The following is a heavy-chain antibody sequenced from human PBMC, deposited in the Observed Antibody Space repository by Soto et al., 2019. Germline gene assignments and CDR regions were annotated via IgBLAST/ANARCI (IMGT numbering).Heavy chain of an antibody. CDR1: GGSISSYY. CDR2: IYYSGST. D-gene: IGHD2-15*01. CDR3: ARSTGDIVPPFDP. J-gene: IGHJ5*02. Sequence: SETLSLTCTVSGGSISSYYWSWIRQPPGKGLEWIGYIYYSGSTNYNPSLKSRVTISVDTSKNQFSLKLSSVTAADTAVYYCARSTGDIVPPFDPWGQGTLVTVS. V-gene: IGHV4-59*08.